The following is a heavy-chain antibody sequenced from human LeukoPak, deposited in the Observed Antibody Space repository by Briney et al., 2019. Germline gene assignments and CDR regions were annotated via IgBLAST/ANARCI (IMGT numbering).Heavy chain of an antibody. CDR3: ARVRRLRAYFDY. J-gene: IGHJ4*02. Sequence: SETLSLTCAVYGGSFSGYYWSWIRQPPGKGREWIGEINHSGSTNYNPSLKSRVTISVDTSKNQFSLKLSSVTAADTAVYYCARVRRLRAYFDYWGQGTLVTVSS. V-gene: IGHV4-34*01. CDR2: INHSGST. CDR1: GGSFSGYY. D-gene: IGHD5-12*01.